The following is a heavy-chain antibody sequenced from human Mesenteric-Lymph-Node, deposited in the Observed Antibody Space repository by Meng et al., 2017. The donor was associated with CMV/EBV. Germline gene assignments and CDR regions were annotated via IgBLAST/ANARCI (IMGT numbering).Heavy chain of an antibody. D-gene: IGHD5-24*01. CDR1: GYTFTSYD. CDR2: MNPNSGNT. V-gene: IGHV1-8*03. CDR3: ARVGGDGYNDY. J-gene: IGHJ4*02. Sequence: ASVKVSCKASGYTFTSYDINWVRQATGQGLEWMGWMNPNSGNTGYAQKFQGRVTITTDESTSTAYMELSSLRSEDTAVYYCARVGGDGYNDYWGQGTLVTVSS.